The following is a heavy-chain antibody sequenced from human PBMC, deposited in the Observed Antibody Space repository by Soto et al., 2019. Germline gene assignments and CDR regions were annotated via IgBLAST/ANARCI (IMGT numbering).Heavy chain of an antibody. CDR1: GGSISSYY. V-gene: IGHV4-34*01. CDR2: INHSGST. J-gene: IGHJ3*02. Sequence: PSETLSLTCTVSGGSISSYYWSWIRQPAGKGLEWIGEINHSGSTNYNPSLKSRVTISVDTSKNQFSLKLSSVTAADTAVYYCARATRNAFDIWGQGTMVTVSS. CDR3: ARATRNAFDI. D-gene: IGHD6-6*01.